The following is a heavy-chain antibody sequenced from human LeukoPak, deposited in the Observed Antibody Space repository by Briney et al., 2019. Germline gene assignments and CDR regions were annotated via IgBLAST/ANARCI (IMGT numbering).Heavy chain of an antibody. CDR2: INHSGST. D-gene: IGHD3-22*01. V-gene: IGHV4-34*01. CDR3: ARVELVWYDYYDSSGYFDY. Sequence: PSETLSLTCAVYGGSFSGYYWSWIRQPPGKGLEWIGEINHSGSTNYNPSLKSRVTISVDTSKNQFSLKLGSVTAADTAVYYCARVELVWYDYYDSSGYFDYWGQGTLVTVSS. J-gene: IGHJ4*02. CDR1: GGSFSGYY.